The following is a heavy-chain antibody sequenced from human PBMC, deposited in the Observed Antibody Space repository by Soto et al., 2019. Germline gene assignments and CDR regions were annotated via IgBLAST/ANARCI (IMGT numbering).Heavy chain of an antibody. V-gene: IGHV1-69*12. CDR3: AGHSSGVPGYYYGMDV. J-gene: IGHJ6*02. CDR2: IIPIFDTA. Sequence: QVQLVQSGAEVKKPGSSVKVSCKASGGTFSSYAISWVRQAPGQGLEWMGGIIPIFDTADYAQKFQGRVTITADEXTXXAYMELSSLRSEDTAVYYCAGHSSGVPGYYYGMDVWGQGPTVTVSS. D-gene: IGHD3-22*01. CDR1: GGTFSSYA.